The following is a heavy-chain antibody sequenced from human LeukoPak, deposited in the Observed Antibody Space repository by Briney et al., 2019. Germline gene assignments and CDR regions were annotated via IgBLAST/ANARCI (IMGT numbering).Heavy chain of an antibody. Sequence: ASVKVSCKASGYTFTSYDINWVRQATGQGLEWMGWMNPNSGNTGYAQKFQGRVTMTRSTSISTAYMELSSLRSEDTAVYYCARVGGSYYGYYYYYMDVWGKGTTVTVSS. CDR2: MNPNSGNT. D-gene: IGHD1-26*01. V-gene: IGHV1-8*01. CDR1: GYTFTSYD. J-gene: IGHJ6*03. CDR3: ARVGGSYYGYYYYYMDV.